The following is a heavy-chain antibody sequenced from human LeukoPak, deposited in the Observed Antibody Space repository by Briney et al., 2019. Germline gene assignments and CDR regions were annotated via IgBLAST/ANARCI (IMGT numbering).Heavy chain of an antibody. Sequence: ASVKVSCKASGYTFTSYDINWVRQATGQGLEWMGWMNPNNGNTGYAQKFQGRVTMTRNTSISTAYMELSSLRSEDTAVYYCARGPYYDYVWGSYRYTEDWFDPWGQGTLVTVSS. CDR3: ARGPYYDYVWGSYRYTEDWFDP. J-gene: IGHJ5*02. D-gene: IGHD3-16*02. CDR1: GYTFTSYD. CDR2: MNPNNGNT. V-gene: IGHV1-8*01.